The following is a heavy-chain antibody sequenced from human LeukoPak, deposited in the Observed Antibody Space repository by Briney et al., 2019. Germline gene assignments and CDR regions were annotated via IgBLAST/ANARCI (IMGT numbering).Heavy chain of an antibody. CDR3: ARSDQFDY. CDR1: GYTFTSYY. Sequence: ASVKVSCKASGYTFTSYYMHWARQAPGQGLEWMGKINPSGGSTSYTQKFQGRVTMTRDTSTSTVYMELSSLIYEDTAVYYCARSDQFDYWGQGTLVTVSS. CDR2: INPSGGST. J-gene: IGHJ4*02. D-gene: IGHD2-2*01. V-gene: IGHV1-46*01.